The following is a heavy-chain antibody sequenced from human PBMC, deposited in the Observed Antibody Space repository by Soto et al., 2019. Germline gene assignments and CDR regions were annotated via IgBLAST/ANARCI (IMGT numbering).Heavy chain of an antibody. CDR3: ARSIAAAGMTDYYYYGMDV. Sequence: QVQLVQSGAEVKKPGSSVKVSCKASGGTFSSYAISWVRQAPGQGLEWMGGIIPIFGTANYAQKFQGRVTIPADESTSTAYMELSSLRSEDTAVYYCARSIAAAGMTDYYYYGMDVWGQGTTVTVSS. CDR2: IIPIFGTA. CDR1: GGTFSSYA. J-gene: IGHJ6*02. V-gene: IGHV1-69*01. D-gene: IGHD6-13*01.